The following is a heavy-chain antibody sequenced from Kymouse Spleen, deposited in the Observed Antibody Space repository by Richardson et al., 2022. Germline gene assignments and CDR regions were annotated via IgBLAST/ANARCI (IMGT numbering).Heavy chain of an antibody. V-gene: IGHV1-2*04. CDR1: GYTFTGYY. CDR3: AR*LLWFGEL*SYFDY. D-gene: IGHD3-10*01. CDR2: INPNSGGT. Sequence: QVQLVQSGAEVKKPGASVKVSCKASGYTFTGYYMHWVRQAPGQGLEWMGWINPNSGGTNYAQKFQGWVTMTRDTSISTAYMELSRLRSDDTAVYYCAR*LLWFGEL*SYFDYWGQGTLVTVSS. J-gene: IGHJ4*02.